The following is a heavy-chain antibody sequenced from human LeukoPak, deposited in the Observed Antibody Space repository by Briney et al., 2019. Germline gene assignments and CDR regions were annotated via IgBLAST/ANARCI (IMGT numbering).Heavy chain of an antibody. Sequence: GGSLRLSCAASGFTFSSYAMSWVRQAPGKGLEWVSGITASGDSAYYADPVKGRFTISRDNSKNTLFLQMNSLGVADTAQYYCAKDRAGYSGARGFDCWGQGTLVTVSS. V-gene: IGHV3-23*01. D-gene: IGHD5-12*01. CDR3: AKDRAGYSGARGFDC. CDR1: GFTFSSYA. CDR2: ITASGDSA. J-gene: IGHJ4*02.